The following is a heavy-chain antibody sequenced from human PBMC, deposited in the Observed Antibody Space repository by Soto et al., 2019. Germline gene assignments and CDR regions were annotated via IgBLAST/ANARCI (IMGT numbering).Heavy chain of an antibody. J-gene: IGHJ3*02. CDR1: GFTFSDYY. CDR3: AREHRVAAKIPDAFDI. CDR2: ISSSGSTI. V-gene: IGHV3-11*01. D-gene: IGHD2-15*01. Sequence: QVQLVESGGGLVKPGGSLRLSRAASGFTFSDYYMSWIRQAPGKGLEWVSYISSSGSTIYYAASVKGRFTISRDNAKNSLYLQMNSLRAEDTAVYYCAREHRVAAKIPDAFDIWGQGTMVTVSS.